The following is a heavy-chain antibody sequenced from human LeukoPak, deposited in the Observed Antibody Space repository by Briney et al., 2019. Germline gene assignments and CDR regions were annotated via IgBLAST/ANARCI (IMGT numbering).Heavy chain of an antibody. CDR3: ARGEGSYYGY. V-gene: IGHV1-3*01. D-gene: IGHD3-10*01. Sequence: AASVKVSCKASGYTFTGYYMHWVRQAPGQGLEWMGWINAGNGNTKYSQKFQGRVTITRDTSASTAYMELSSLRSEDTAVYYCARGEGSYYGYWGQGTLVTVSS. CDR1: GYTFTGYY. J-gene: IGHJ4*02. CDR2: INAGNGNT.